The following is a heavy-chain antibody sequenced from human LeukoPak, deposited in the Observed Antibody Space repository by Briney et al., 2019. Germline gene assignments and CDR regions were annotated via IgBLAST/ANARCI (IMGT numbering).Heavy chain of an antibody. D-gene: IGHD3-10*01. Sequence: SETLSLTCTVSGGSISSGGYYWSWIRQHPGKGLEWIGYIYYSGSTYYNPSLKSRVTISVDTSKNQFSLKLSSVTAADTAVYYCARDTDRMVRGARTYYYGMDVWGQGTTVTVSS. CDR3: ARDTDRMVRGARTYYYGMDV. J-gene: IGHJ6*02. V-gene: IGHV4-31*03. CDR2: IYYSGST. CDR1: GGSISSGGYY.